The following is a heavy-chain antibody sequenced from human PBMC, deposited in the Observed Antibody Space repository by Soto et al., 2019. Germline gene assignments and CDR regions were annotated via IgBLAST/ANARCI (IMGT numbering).Heavy chain of an antibody. Sequence: PVKVSSKARRYTFRGYARHWPRQAPEQRLEWAGWINIGKGDTKYSQKFQDRVTITRDISASTVYMELTTLRPEDTALYYCAREYYDVLAGRSFDPWGQGTQVTVSP. CDR2: INIGKGDT. J-gene: IGHJ5*02. CDR1: RYTFRGYA. CDR3: AREYYDVLAGRSFDP. D-gene: IGHD3-9*01. V-gene: IGHV1-3*04.